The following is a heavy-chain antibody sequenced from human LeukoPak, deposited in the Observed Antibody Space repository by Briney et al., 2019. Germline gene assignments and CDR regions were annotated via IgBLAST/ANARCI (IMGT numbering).Heavy chain of an antibody. J-gene: IGHJ6*04. V-gene: IGHV3-48*03. D-gene: IGHD3-10*02. CDR1: GFTFSSYE. CDR2: ISSSGSTI. Sequence: GGSLRLSCAASGFTFSSYEVNWVRQAPGKGLEWVSYISSSGSTIYYADSVKGRFTISRDNAKNSLYLQMSSLRAEDTAVYYCAELGITMIGGVWGKGTTVTISS. CDR3: AELGITMIGGV.